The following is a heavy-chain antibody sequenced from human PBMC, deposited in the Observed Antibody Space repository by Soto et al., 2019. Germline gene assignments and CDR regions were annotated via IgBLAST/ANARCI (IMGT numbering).Heavy chain of an antibody. CDR1: GYTFITYG. Sequence: QVQLVQSGAEVKKPGASVKVSCKASGYTFITYGITWVRQAPGQGLEWMGWISPYNANTHYAQKLQDRVTMTTETSTSTAFMELRSLRSDDTAVYYCARATVRSTNCYWFDSWGQGTLVTVSS. CDR2: ISPYNANT. J-gene: IGHJ5*01. D-gene: IGHD2-2*01. CDR3: ARATVRSTNCYWFDS. V-gene: IGHV1-18*01.